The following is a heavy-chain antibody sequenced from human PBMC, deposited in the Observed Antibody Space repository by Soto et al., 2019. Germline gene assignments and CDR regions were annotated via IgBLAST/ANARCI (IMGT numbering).Heavy chain of an antibody. CDR3: ARRSRSSSGWYFLDY. V-gene: IGHV4-59*01. J-gene: IGHJ4*02. Sequence: QVQLQESGPGLVKPSETLSLTCTVSGGSISSDSWSWIRQSPGKALEWIGYSYYNGVTKYNPSLKSRVTISVVTSQNQFSLRLTSVTAADTAVYYCARRSRSSSGWYFLDYWGQGTLVTVSS. CDR2: SYYNGVT. CDR1: GGSISSDS. D-gene: IGHD6-19*01.